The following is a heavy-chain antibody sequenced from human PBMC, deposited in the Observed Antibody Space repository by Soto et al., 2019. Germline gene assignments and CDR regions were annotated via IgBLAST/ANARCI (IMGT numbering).Heavy chain of an antibody. V-gene: IGHV4-59*01. CDR3: ARGQGLQGPYYFDY. CDR2: IYYSGST. J-gene: IGHJ4*02. CDR1: GGSISSYY. Sequence: SETLSLTCTVSGGSISSYYWSWIRQPPGKGLEWVGYIYYSGSTNYNPSLKSRVTISTDTSKNQFSLKLSSVTAADTAVYYCARGQGLQGPYYFDYWGQGTLVTVSS. D-gene: IGHD4-4*01.